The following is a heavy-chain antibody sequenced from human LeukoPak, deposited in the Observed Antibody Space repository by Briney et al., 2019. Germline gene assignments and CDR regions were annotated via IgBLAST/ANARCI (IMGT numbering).Heavy chain of an antibody. Sequence: SQTLSLTCAISGDSVSSNSATWTWIRQSPSRGLEWLGRTYYRSKWYNDYAVSMKSRITINPDTSKNQFSLQLSSVTPEDTAVYYCARGSSSNSWYFDYWGQGTLVTVSS. J-gene: IGHJ4*02. CDR2: TYYRSKWYN. CDR1: GDSVSSNSAT. V-gene: IGHV6-1*01. CDR3: ARGSSSNSWYFDY. D-gene: IGHD6-13*01.